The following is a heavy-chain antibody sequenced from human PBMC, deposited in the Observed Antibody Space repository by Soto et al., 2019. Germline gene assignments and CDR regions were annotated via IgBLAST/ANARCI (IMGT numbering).Heavy chain of an antibody. J-gene: IGHJ6*03. CDR2: TRNKANSYTT. D-gene: IGHD3-3*01. V-gene: IGHV3-72*01. CDR3: ARVARDYDFWSGYPTYYYMDV. CDR1: GFTFSDHY. Sequence: EVQLVESGGGLVQPGGSLRLSCAASGFTFSDHYMDWVRQPPGKGLEWVGRTRNKANSYTTEYAASVKGSFTISRDDSKSALYLQMNSLKTEGTAVYYCARVARDYDFWSGYPTYYYMDVWGKGTTVTVSS.